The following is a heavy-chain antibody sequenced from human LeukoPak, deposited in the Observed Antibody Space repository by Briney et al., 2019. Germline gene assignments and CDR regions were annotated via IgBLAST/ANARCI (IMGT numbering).Heavy chain of an antibody. V-gene: IGHV4-34*01. CDR2: INHSGST. CDR3: ARQSSDILTGYYRGPYYYYGMDV. Sequence: PSETLSLTCAVYGGSFSGYYWSWIRQPPGKGLEWIGEINHSGSTYYNPSLKSGVTISVDTSKNQFSLKLSSVTAADTAVYYCARQSSDILTGYYRGPYYYYGMDVWGQGTTVTVSS. CDR1: GGSFSGYY. J-gene: IGHJ6*02. D-gene: IGHD3-9*01.